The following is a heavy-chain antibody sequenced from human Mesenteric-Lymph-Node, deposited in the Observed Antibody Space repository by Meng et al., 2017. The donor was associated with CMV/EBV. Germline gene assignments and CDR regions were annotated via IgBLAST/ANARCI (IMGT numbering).Heavy chain of an antibody. V-gene: IGHV4-61*01. CDR1: GGSVSSGSYY. CDR2: IYYSGST. Sequence: SETLSLTCTVSGGSVSSGSYYWSWIRQPPGKGLEWIGYIYYSGSTNYNPSLKSRVTISVDTSKNQFSLKLSSVTAADTAVYYCARDDILGADTAMAPPWGQGTLVTVSS. J-gene: IGHJ5*02. CDR3: ARDDILGADTAMAPP. D-gene: IGHD5-18*01.